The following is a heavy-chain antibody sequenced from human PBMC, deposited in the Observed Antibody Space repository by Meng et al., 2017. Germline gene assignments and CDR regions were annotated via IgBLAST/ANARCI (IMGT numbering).Heavy chain of an antibody. CDR2: IDWDDDK. D-gene: IGHD3-3*01. V-gene: IGHV2-70*01. J-gene: IGHJ4*02. CDR3: ARMDFTGYFDY. CDR1: GFSLSTSGMC. Sequence: SGPMPVKPTETLTLTCTFSGFSLSTSGMCVSWFRQPPGKALEWLALIDWDDDKYYSTSLKTRLTISRDTSKNQVVLTMTNMDPVDTATYYCARMDFTGYFDYWGQGTLVTVSS.